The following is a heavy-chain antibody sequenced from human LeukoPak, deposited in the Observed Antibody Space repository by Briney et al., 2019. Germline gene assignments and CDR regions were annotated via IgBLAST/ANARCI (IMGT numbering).Heavy chain of an antibody. CDR2: LYYSGST. D-gene: IGHD2-8*01. J-gene: IGHJ5*02. V-gene: IGHV4-39*01. Sequence: SETLSLTCAVYGGSFSGSYWGWIRQPPGKGLEWIGSLYYSGSTYYNPSLKSRVAISVDTSKNQFSLKLRPVTAADTAVYYCARPRSRVSWFDPWGQGTLVTVSS. CDR1: GGSFSGSY. CDR3: ARPRSRVSWFDP.